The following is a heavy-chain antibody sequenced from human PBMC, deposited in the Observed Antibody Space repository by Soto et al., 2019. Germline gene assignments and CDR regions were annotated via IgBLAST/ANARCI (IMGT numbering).Heavy chain of an antibody. J-gene: IGHJ4*02. Sequence: GGSLRLSCAASGFTFSSYGMHWVRQAPGKGLEWVAVIWYDGSNKYYADSVKGRFTISRDNSKNTLYLQMNSLRAEDTAVYYCAAGLFDIAVAGIRGGNLWGQGTLVTVSS. CDR2: IWYDGSNK. CDR3: AAGLFDIAVAGIRGGNL. V-gene: IGHV3-33*01. CDR1: GFTFSSYG. D-gene: IGHD6-19*01.